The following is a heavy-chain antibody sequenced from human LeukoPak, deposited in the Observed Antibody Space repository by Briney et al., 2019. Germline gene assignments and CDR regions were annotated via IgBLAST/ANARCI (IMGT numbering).Heavy chain of an antibody. CDR1: GGSLSSGNYY. V-gene: IGHV4-31*03. J-gene: IGHJ5*02. CDR2: IYYSGST. D-gene: IGHD3-10*01. CDR3: ARSNYYASEGRFDP. Sequence: SETLSLTCTVSGGSLSSGNYYWNWIPQHPGKSLEWIGYIYYSGSTSYNPSLRSRVTISGTSKNQFSLKMTSVTAADTAVYYCARSNYYASEGRFDPWGQGTLVTVSS.